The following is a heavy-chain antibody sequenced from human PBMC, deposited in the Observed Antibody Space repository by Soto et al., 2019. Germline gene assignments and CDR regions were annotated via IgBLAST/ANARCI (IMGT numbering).Heavy chain of an antibody. Sequence: GGSLRLSCAASGFTFSSYSMNWVRQAPGKGLVWVSYISSSSSTIYYADSVKGRFTISRDNAKNSLYLQMNSLRDEDTAVYYCARETGYYGSGSLVYWGQGTLVTVSS. CDR3: ARETGYYGSGSLVY. V-gene: IGHV3-48*02. CDR1: GFTFSSYS. D-gene: IGHD3-10*01. J-gene: IGHJ4*02. CDR2: ISSSSSTI.